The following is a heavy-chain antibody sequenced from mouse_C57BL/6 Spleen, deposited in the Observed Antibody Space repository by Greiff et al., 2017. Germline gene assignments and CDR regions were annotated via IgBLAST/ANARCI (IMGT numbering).Heavy chain of an antibody. CDR3: ARGWITRGYFDY. D-gene: IGHD2-4*01. Sequence: EVKLVESGGGLVKPGGSLKLSCAASGFTFSSYAMSWVRQTPEKRLEWVATISDGGSYTYYPDNVKGRFTISRDNAKNNLYLQMSHLKSEDTAMYYCARGWITRGYFDYWGQGTTLTVSS. J-gene: IGHJ2*01. V-gene: IGHV5-4*03. CDR1: GFTFSSYA. CDR2: ISDGGSYT.